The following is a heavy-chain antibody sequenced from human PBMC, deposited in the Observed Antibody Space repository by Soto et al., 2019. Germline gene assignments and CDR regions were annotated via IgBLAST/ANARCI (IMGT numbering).Heavy chain of an antibody. CDR1: GFTFSSYG. D-gene: IGHD3-16*01. CDR3: ARDIEGGAPPDY. J-gene: IGHJ4*02. CDR2: IWYDGSNK. Sequence: LRLSCAASGFTFSSYGMHWVRQAPGKGLEWVAVIWYDGSNKYYADSVKGRFTISRDNSKNTLYLQMNSLRAEDTAVYYCARDIEGGAPPDYWGQGTLVTVSS. V-gene: IGHV3-33*01.